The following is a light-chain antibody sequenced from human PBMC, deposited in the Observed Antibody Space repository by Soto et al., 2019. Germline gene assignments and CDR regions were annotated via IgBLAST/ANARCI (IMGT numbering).Light chain of an antibody. CDR3: QQYGSSPRT. CDR1: QSVASS. CDR2: DIS. V-gene: IGKV3-11*01. Sequence: EIVLTQSPATLSLSPGERATLSCRASQSVASSLAWFQQKPGQAPRLLIYDISARATGIPARFSGSGSGTDFTLTTSSLEPEDFAVYYCQQYGSSPRTFGQGTKV. J-gene: IGKJ1*01.